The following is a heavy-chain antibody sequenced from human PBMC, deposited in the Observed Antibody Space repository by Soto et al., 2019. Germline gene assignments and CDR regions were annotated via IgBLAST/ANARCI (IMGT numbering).Heavy chain of an antibody. Sequence: SLRLSCAGSGFTFSSYAMSWVRQAPGKGLEWVSVISGSGGSIYYADSVKGRFTISRDNAKNSLYLQMNGLRGEDTAVYYCARSEVVALYYFDYWGQGTLVTVS. V-gene: IGHV3-23*01. CDR1: GFTFSSYA. J-gene: IGHJ4*02. CDR2: ISGSGGSI. CDR3: ARSEVVALYYFDY. D-gene: IGHD2-15*01.